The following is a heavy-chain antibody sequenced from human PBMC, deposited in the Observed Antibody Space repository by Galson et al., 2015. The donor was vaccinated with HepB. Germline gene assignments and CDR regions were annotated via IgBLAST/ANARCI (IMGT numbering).Heavy chain of an antibody. CDR3: ARDQDYDSSGYYRVVKNYFDY. Sequence: SLRLSCAASGFTFSSYSMNWVRQAPGKGLEWVSSISSSSSYIYYADSVKGRFTISRDNAKNSLYLQMNSLRAEDTAVYYCARDQDYDSSGYYRVVKNYFDYWGQGTLVTVSS. D-gene: IGHD3-22*01. CDR1: GFTFSSYS. V-gene: IGHV3-21*01. J-gene: IGHJ4*02. CDR2: ISSSSSYI.